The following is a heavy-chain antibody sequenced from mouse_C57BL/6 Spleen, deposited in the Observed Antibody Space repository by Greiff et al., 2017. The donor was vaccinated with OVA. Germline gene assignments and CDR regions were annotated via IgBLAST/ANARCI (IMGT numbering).Heavy chain of an antibody. CDR3: ARVYYYGSSYEGGFAY. D-gene: IGHD1-1*01. V-gene: IGHV1-42*01. J-gene: IGHJ3*01. CDR2: INPSTGGT. CDR1: GYSFTGYY. Sequence: VQLQQSGPELVKPGASVKISCKASGYSFTGYYMNWVKQSPEKSLEWIGEINPSTGGTTYNQKFKAKATLTVDKSSSTAYMQLKSLTSEDSAVYYCARVYYYGSSYEGGFAYWGQGTLVTVSA.